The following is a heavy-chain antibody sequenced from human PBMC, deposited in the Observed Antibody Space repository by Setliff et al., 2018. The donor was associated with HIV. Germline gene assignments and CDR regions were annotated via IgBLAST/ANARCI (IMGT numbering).Heavy chain of an antibody. J-gene: IGHJ1*01. CDR3: ARDLFTVPSREGYDY. D-gene: IGHD3-16*01. CDR1: GYSFSSYG. Sequence: ASVKVSCKASGYSFSSYGVSWVRQAPGQGLEWMGWISVYNGNTKYAQKLQNRVTMTTDTSTSTAYMEVRSLRSDDTDVYYWARDLFTVPSREGYDYWGQGTLVTVSS. CDR2: ISVYNGNT. V-gene: IGHV1-18*01.